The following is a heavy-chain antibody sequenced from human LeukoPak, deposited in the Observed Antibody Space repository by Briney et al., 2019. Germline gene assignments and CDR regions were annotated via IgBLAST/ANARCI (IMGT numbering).Heavy chain of an antibody. D-gene: IGHD2-2*01. CDR3: ARGRTFIVVVPAAMDRRYYFDY. CDR1: GGSFSGYY. V-gene: IGHV4-34*01. CDR2: INHSGST. J-gene: IGHJ4*02. Sequence: SETLSLTCAVYGGSFSGYYWNWIRQPPGKGLEWIAEINHSGSTNYNPSLKSRVTISVDTSKNQFSLKVSSVTAAATAVYYCARGRTFIVVVPAAMDRRYYFDYWGQGTLVTVSS.